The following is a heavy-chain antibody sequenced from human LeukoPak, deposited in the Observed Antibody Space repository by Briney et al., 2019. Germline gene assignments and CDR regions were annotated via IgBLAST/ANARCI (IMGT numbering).Heavy chain of an antibody. D-gene: IGHD3-10*01. CDR1: GGSISSSSYY. CDR2: IYYSART. V-gene: IGHV4-39*01. J-gene: IGHJ4*02. Sequence: PSDTLSLTCSVSGGSISSSSYYWGWIRQPPGKGLEWFGSIYYSARTYYNPSRKSRVTISVDTSKNQFSLKLSSVTAADTAVYYCASEYGTITMVRGVINYWGQGTLVTVSS. CDR3: ASEYGTITMVRGVINY.